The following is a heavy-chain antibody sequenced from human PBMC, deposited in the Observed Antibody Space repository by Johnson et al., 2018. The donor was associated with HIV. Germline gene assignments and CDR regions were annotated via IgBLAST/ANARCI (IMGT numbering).Heavy chain of an antibody. CDR3: ARDGKVGATPRRAFDI. V-gene: IGHV3-30-3*01. D-gene: IGHD1-26*01. CDR1: GFTFSSYA. CDR2: ISYDGSNQ. Sequence: QVQLVESGGGVVQPGRSLRLSCAASGFTFSSYAMHWVRQAPGKGLEWVAVISYDGSNQYYADSVKGRFTISRDNSKNTLYLQMNSLRAEDTAVYYCARDGKVGATPRRAFDIWGQGTMVTVSS. J-gene: IGHJ3*02.